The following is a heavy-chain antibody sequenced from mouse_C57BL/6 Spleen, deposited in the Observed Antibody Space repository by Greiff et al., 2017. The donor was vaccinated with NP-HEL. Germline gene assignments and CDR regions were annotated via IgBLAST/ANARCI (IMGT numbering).Heavy chain of an antibody. CDR2: IYPGSGST. Sequence: VQLQQPGAELVKPGASVKMSCKASGYTFTSYWITWVKQRPGQGLEWIGDIYPGSGSTNYNEKFKSKATLTVDTSSSTAYMQLSSLTSEDSAVYYCASGDSNYAAGAYWGQGTLVTVSA. V-gene: IGHV1-55*01. D-gene: IGHD2-5*01. J-gene: IGHJ3*01. CDR3: ASGDSNYAAGAY. CDR1: GYTFTSYW.